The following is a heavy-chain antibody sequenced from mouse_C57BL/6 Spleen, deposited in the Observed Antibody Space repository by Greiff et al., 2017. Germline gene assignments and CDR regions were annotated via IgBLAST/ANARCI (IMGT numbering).Heavy chain of an antibody. CDR3: ARNHYGRSYVWGFAY. J-gene: IGHJ3*01. D-gene: IGHD1-1*01. CDR2: ISSGSSTI. Sequence: EVKLVESGGGLVKPGGSLKLSCAASGFTFSDYGMHWVRQAPEKGLEWVAYISSGSSTIYYADTVKGRFTISRDNAKNTLFLQMTSLRSENTAMYYCARNHYGRSYVWGFAYWGKGTLVTVSA. CDR1: GFTFSDYG. V-gene: IGHV5-17*01.